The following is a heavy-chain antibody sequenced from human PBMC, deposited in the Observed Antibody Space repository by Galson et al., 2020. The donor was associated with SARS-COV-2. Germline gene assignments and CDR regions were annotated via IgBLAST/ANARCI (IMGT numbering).Heavy chain of an antibody. CDR2: IIPIFGTA. CDR3: ARECPVGYCSSTSCCSYNWFDP. J-gene: IGHJ5*02. CDR1: GGTFSSYA. Sequence: SVKVSCKASGGTFSSYAISWVRQAPGQGLEWMGGIIPIFGTANYAQKFQGRVTITADESTSTAYMELSSLRSEDTAVYYCARECPVGYCSSTSCCSYNWFDPWGQGTLVTVSS. D-gene: IGHD2-2*01. V-gene: IGHV1-69*13.